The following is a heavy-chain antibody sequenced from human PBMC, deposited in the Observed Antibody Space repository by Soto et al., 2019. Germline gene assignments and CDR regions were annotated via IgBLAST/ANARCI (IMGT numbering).Heavy chain of an antibody. Sequence: QVQLVQSGAEVKKPGSSVKVSCKASGGTFSSYAISWVRQAPGQGLEWMGGIIPIFGTANYAQKFQGRVTITADESTSTAYMELSSVRSEDTAVYYCASANIVVVTAIPEYYGMDVWGQGTTVTVSS. CDR3: ASANIVVVTAIPEYYGMDV. D-gene: IGHD2-21*02. J-gene: IGHJ6*02. V-gene: IGHV1-69*01. CDR1: GGTFSSYA. CDR2: IIPIFGTA.